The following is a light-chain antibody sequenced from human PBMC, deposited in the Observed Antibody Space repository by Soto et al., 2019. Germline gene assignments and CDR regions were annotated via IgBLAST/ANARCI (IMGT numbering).Light chain of an antibody. J-gene: IGKJ2*01. V-gene: IGKV3-15*01. Sequence: EIVMTQSEATLSVSPGERATLSCRASQSFSRNLAWYQPKPGQAPRLLLYGASTRASVVPARLRGSGSGTEFTLTISSLQSEDFAIYYCQQYNNWPYTFGQGTKLEIK. CDR2: GAS. CDR3: QQYNNWPYT. CDR1: QSFSRN.